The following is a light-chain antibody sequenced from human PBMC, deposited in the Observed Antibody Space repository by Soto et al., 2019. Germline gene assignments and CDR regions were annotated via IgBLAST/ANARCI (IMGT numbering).Light chain of an antibody. J-gene: IGLJ2*01. CDR3: RSYTTSSTHVV. Sequence: QSALTQPASVSGSPGQSITTSCTGTSSDVGSYNYVSWYQQYPGKAPKLMIYDVSNRPSGVSYRFSGSKSGNTASLTISGLQAEDEADYYCRSYTTSSTHVVFGGGTKLTVL. CDR2: DVS. CDR1: SSDVGSYNY. V-gene: IGLV2-14*01.